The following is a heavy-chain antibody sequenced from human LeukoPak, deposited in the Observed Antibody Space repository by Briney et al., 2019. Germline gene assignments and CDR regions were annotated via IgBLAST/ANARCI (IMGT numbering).Heavy chain of an antibody. D-gene: IGHD5-18*01. J-gene: IGHJ4*02. V-gene: IGHV3-23*01. Sequence: GGSLRLSCAASGFTFSSYAMSWVRQAPGKGLEWVSAISGSGGSTYYADSVKGRFTISRDNSKNTLYLQMNCLRAEDTAVYYCAERGYSYGVPGRYFDYWGQGTLVTVSS. CDR1: GFTFSSYA. CDR2: ISGSGGST. CDR3: AERGYSYGVPGRYFDY.